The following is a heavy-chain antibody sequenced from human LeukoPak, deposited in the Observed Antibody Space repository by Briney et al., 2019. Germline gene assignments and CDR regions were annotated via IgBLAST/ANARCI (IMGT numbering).Heavy chain of an antibody. CDR3: ARCQSLSSSSWYTVGYYGMDV. J-gene: IGHJ6*02. Sequence: EASVNVSCKASGYTFTGYYMHWVRQAPGQGLEWMGWINPKSGGTNYAQKLQGRVTMTTDTSTSTAYMELRSLRSDDTAVYYCARCQSLSSSSWYTVGYYGMDVWGQGTTVTVSS. CDR1: GYTFTGYY. D-gene: IGHD6-13*01. V-gene: IGHV1-2*02. CDR2: INPKSGGT.